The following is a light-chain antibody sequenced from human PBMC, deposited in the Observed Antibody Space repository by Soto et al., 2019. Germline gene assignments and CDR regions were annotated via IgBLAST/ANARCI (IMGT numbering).Light chain of an antibody. Sequence: EIMLTQSKATLSLSPGESATLSCPASQSVSSYLAWYQQKPGQAPRLLIYGASTRATGIPARFSGSGSGTEFTLTISSLQSEDYAVYYCHQYNNWPPWTFGQGTKVDI. V-gene: IGKV3-15*01. CDR1: QSVSSY. J-gene: IGKJ1*01. CDR3: HQYNNWPPWT. CDR2: GAS.